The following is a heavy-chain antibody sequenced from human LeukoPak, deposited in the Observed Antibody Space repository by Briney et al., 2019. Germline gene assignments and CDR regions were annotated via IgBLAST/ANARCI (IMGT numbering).Heavy chain of an antibody. CDR3: ARIVVVPAAPSYNWFDP. CDR1: GGSISSYY. V-gene: IGHV4-59*12. D-gene: IGHD2-2*01. J-gene: IGHJ5*02. CDR2: IYHSGST. Sequence: SETLSLTCTVSGGSISSYYWSWIRQPPGKGLEWIGEIYHSGSTNYNPSLKSRVTISVDKSKNQFSLKLSSVTAADTAVYYCARIVVVPAAPSYNWFDPWGQGTLVTVSS.